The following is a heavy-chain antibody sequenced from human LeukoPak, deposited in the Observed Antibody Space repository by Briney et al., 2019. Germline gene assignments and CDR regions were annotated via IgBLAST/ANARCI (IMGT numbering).Heavy chain of an antibody. CDR2: MYNSGST. CDR1: GGSISGSY. D-gene: IGHD4-11*01. V-gene: IGHV4-59*08. J-gene: IGHJ4*02. CDR3: ARQKDDYSNRRDDY. Sequence: PSETLSLTCTVSGGSISGSYWSWIRQPPGKGLEWIAYMYNSGSTNYNPSLKSRVTISIDTSKNQFSLKLSSVTAADTAVYYCARQKDDYSNRRDDYWGQGTLVTVSS.